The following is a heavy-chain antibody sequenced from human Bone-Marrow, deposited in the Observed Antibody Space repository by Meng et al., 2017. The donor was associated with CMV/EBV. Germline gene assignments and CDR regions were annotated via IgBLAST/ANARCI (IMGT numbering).Heavy chain of an antibody. V-gene: IGHV3-48*03. CDR3: AREVSSSSFWSPLYGMGV. J-gene: IGHJ6*02. CDR1: GFTFSAHE. Sequence: GGSLRLSCATSGFTFSAHEMSWLRQAPGKGLEWVSYIDMSSGTITYAESVRGRFTISRDNAGSSLYLQMHSLRGEDSAIYYCAREVSSSSFWSPLYGMGVWGQGNTVTVAS. D-gene: IGHD6-6*01. CDR2: IDMSSGTI.